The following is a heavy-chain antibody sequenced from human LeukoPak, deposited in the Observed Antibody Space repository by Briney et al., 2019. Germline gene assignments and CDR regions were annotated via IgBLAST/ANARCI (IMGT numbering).Heavy chain of an antibody. V-gene: IGHV4-59*08. Sequence: PSETLSLTCTVSGGSISSYYWSWIRQPQGKGLEGIGYIYYSGSTNYNPSLKSRVTISVDTSKNQFSLKLSSVTAADTAVYYCARLGCSSTSCYADYWGQGTLVTVSS. CDR2: IYYSGST. D-gene: IGHD2-2*01. CDR1: GGSISSYY. J-gene: IGHJ4*02. CDR3: ARLGCSSTSCYADY.